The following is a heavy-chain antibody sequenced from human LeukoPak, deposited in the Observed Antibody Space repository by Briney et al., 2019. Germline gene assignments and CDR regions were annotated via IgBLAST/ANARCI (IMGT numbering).Heavy chain of an antibody. CDR1: GGSISSSSYY. J-gene: IGHJ4*02. V-gene: IGHV4-39*01. D-gene: IGHD5-24*01. Sequence: SETLSLTCTVSGGSISSSSYYWGWIRQPPGKGLEWIGSIYYSGSTYYNPSLKSRVTISVDTSKNQFSLKLSSVTAADTAVYYCARRGPGDAQDYWGQGTLVTVSS. CDR3: ARRGPGDAQDY. CDR2: IYYSGST.